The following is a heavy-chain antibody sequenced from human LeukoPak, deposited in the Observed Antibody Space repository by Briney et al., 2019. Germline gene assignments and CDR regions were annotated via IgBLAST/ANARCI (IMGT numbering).Heavy chain of an antibody. CDR1: GGSISSYY. CDR2: IYYSGST. V-gene: IGHV4-59*08. Sequence: SETLSLACTVSGGSISSYYWSWIRQPPGKGLEWIGYIYYSGSTNYNPSLKSRVTISVDTSKNQFSLKLSSVTAADTAVYYCARADTAMDTYYFDCWGQGTLVTVSS. CDR3: ARADTAMDTYYFDC. D-gene: IGHD5-18*01. J-gene: IGHJ4*02.